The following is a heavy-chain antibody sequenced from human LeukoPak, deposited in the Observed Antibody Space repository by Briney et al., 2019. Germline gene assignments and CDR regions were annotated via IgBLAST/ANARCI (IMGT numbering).Heavy chain of an antibody. J-gene: IGHJ4*02. Sequence: GGSLRLSCAASGFTFSNYAMSWVRQAPGKGLEWVSDISGSGDSIYYADSVKGRFTISRDNSKNTLYLQMNSLRAEDTAVYYCAKATSVSWSSGWYFDYWGQGTLVTVSP. V-gene: IGHV3-23*01. CDR3: AKATSVSWSSGWYFDY. D-gene: IGHD6-19*01. CDR2: ISGSGDSI. CDR1: GFTFSNYA.